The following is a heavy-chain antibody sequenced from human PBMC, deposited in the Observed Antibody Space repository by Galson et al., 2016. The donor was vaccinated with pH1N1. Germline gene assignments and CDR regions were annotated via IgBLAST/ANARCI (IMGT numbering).Heavy chain of an antibody. D-gene: IGHD1-1*01. CDR2: IIPIYGTP. CDR3: ARPGRTETTKEGFAWGYGMDV. J-gene: IGHJ6*02. V-gene: IGHV1-69*13. CDR1: GGSFAKYA. Sequence: SVKVSCKASGGSFAKYAVSWVRRAPGQGLEWMGRIIPIYGTPNYAQKFQDRLTITADEYTTTVYMELNSLISADTAIYYCARPGRTETTKEGFAWGYGMDVWGQGTTVTVSS.